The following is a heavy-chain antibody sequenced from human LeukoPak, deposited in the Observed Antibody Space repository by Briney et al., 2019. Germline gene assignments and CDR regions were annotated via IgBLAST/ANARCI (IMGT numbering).Heavy chain of an antibody. D-gene: IGHD3-22*01. J-gene: IGHJ5*02. CDR2: IYYSGST. CDR3: ARGSGYYYNWFDP. V-gene: IGHV4-59*01. Sequence: SETLSLTCTVSGGSISSYYWSWIRQPPGKGLEWIGYIYYSGSTNYNSSLKSRVTISVDTSKNQFSLKLSFVTAADTAVYYCARGSGYYYNWFDPWGQGTLVTVSS. CDR1: GGSISSYY.